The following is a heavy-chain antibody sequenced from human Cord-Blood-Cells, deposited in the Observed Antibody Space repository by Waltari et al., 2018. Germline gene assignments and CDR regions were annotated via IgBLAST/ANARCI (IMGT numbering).Heavy chain of an antibody. D-gene: IGHD6-13*01. J-gene: IGHJ4*02. CDR2: IYIGGSK. V-gene: IGHV3-53*01. CDR1: GFTVSRNY. CDR3: ARLDSSSWSHFDY. Sequence: EVQLVESGGGLIQPGGSVRLSCAATGFTVSRNYISWVRQAPGKGVVWVSVIYIGGSKYYADSVKGRFTIPRDNSKNTLYLQMNSLRAEDTAVYYCARLDSSSWSHFDYWGQGTLVTVAS.